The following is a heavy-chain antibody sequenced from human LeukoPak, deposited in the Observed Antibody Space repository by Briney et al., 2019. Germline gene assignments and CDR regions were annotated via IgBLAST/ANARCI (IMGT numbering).Heavy chain of an antibody. V-gene: IGHV1-18*01. D-gene: IGHD1-26*01. CDR3: ASLGGSYSVDY. J-gene: IGHJ4*02. CDR2: ISAYNGNT. CDR1: GYTFTSYG. Sequence: ASVKVSCKASGYTFTSYGITWVRQAPGQGLEWMGWISAYNGNTNYAQKLQGRVTMTRDTSISTAYMELSRLRSDDTAVYYCASLGGSYSVDYWGQGTLVTVSS.